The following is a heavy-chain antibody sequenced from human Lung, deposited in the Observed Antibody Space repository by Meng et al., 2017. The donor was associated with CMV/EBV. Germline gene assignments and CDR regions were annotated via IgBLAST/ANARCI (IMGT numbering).Heavy chain of an antibody. Sequence: GESLKISCAASGFTFDTYGMHWVRQAPGKRLEWEAFIRHDGSNKFYGDSVKGRFTISRDNSKNTLYLQMNSLRAEETAMYYCAKDQLLFGGPNAYFDDWGQGXLVTVSS. CDR2: IRHDGSNK. V-gene: IGHV3-30*02. D-gene: IGHD3-16*01. J-gene: IGHJ4*02. CDR1: GFTFDTYG. CDR3: AKDQLLFGGPNAYFDD.